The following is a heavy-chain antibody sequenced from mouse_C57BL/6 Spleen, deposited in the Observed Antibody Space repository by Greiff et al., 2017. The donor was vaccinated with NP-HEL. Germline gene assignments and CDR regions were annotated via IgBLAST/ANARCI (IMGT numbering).Heavy chain of an antibody. CDR2: IDPSDSYT. Sequence: QVQLQQSGAELVMPGASVKLSCKASGYTFTSYWMHWVKQRPGQGLEWIGEIDPSDSYTNYNQKFKGKSTLTVDKSSSTAYMQLRRLTSEDSAVLYWARTDYGSSYEDYWGQGTTLTVSS. V-gene: IGHV1-69*01. J-gene: IGHJ2*01. CDR1: GYTFTSYW. CDR3: ARTDYGSSYEDY. D-gene: IGHD1-1*01.